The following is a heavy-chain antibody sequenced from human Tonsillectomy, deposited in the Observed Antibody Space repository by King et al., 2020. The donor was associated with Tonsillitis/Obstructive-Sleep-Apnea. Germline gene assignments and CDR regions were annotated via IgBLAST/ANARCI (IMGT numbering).Heavy chain of an antibody. D-gene: IGHD1-1*01. CDR2: INHSGST. CDR1: GGSFSGYY. J-gene: IGHJ6*03. CDR3: ARALPDTTGYYYYYMDV. V-gene: IGHV4-34*01. Sequence: VQLQQWGAGLLKPSETLSLTCAVYGGSFSGYYWSWIRQPPGKGLEWIGEINHSGSTNYNPSLKSRVTISVDTSKNQFSLKLSSVTAADTAVYYCARALPDTTGYYYYYMDVWGKGTTVTVSS.